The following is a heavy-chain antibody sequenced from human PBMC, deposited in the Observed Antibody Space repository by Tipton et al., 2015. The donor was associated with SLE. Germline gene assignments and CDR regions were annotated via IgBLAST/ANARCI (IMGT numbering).Heavy chain of an antibody. Sequence: LRLSCTVSGGSISSSSYYWGWIRQPPGKGLEWIGSIYYSGSTYDNPSFKSRVTISVDTSKNQFSLKLSSVTAADTAIYYCARGTPFMEWERNWFDPWGQGTLVTVSS. J-gene: IGHJ5*02. CDR2: IYYSGST. V-gene: IGHV4-39*07. CDR3: ARGTPFMEWERNWFDP. D-gene: IGHD3-3*01. CDR1: GGSISSSSYY.